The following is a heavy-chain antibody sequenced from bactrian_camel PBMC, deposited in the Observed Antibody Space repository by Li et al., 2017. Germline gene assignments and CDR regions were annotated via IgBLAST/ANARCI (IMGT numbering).Heavy chain of an antibody. J-gene: IGHJ4*01. V-gene: IGHV3S31*01. CDR2: INIGGGST. D-gene: IGHD3*01. CDR1: GYTYNSNC. CDR3: AAEFRFRGRPCSMVWKDYAY. Sequence: VQLVESGGGLVQPGGSLRLSCALSGYTYNSNCMGWFREVPGKEREGVAAINIGGGSTVYADSVKGRFTISQGNAKNTVYLQMNSLKPEDTAMYYCAAEFRFRGRPCSMVWKDYAYRGQGTQVTVS.